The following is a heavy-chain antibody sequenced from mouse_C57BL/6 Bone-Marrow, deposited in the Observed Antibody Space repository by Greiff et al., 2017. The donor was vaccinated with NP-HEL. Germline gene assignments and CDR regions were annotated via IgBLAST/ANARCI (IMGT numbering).Heavy chain of an antibody. CDR1: GFNIKDDY. D-gene: IGHD1-1*01. CDR2: IDPENGDT. V-gene: IGHV14-4*01. Sequence: LVESGAELVRPGASVKLSCTVSGFNIKDDYMHWVKQRPEQGLEWIGWIDPENGDTEYASKFQGKATITADTSSNTAYLQLSSLTSEDTAVYYCTTGGSSPYAMDYWGQGTSVTGSS. CDR3: TTGGSSPYAMDY. J-gene: IGHJ4*01.